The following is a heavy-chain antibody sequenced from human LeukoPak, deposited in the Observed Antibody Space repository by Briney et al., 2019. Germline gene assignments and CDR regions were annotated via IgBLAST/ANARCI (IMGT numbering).Heavy chain of an antibody. D-gene: IGHD6-19*01. J-gene: IGHJ4*02. V-gene: IGHV3-21*01. CDR3: ARVPLGYQGYSSAWYTDY. Sequence: PGGSLRLSCAASGFTFSSYTMMWVRQAPGKGLEYVSSIISSSSRIFYADSVRGRFTISRDNAKNSLYLQMNSLRAEDTPVYYCARVPLGYQGYSSAWYTDYWGQGTLVSVSS. CDR1: GFTFSSYT. CDR2: IISSSSRI.